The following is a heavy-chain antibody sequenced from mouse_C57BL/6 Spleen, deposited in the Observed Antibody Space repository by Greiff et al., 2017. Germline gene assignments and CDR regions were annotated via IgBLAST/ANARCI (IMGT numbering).Heavy chain of an antibody. CDR3: AREGIYDGYYVYFDY. D-gene: IGHD2-3*01. J-gene: IGHJ2*01. V-gene: IGHV1-82*01. CDR2: IYPGDGDT. Sequence: QVQLKQSGPELVKPGASVKISCKASGYAFSSSWMNWVKQRPGKGLEWIGRIYPGDGDTNYNGKFKGKATLTADKSSSTAYMQLSSLTSEDSAVYFCAREGIYDGYYVYFDYWGQGTTLTVSS. CDR1: GYAFSSSW.